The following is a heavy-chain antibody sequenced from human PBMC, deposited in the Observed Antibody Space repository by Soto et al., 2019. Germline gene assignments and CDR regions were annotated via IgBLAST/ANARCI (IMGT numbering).Heavy chain of an antibody. CDR3: ARQWELSGYYYGMDV. J-gene: IGHJ6*02. Sequence: ASVKVSCKASGYTFTSYDINWVRQATGQGLEWMGWMNPDTGNTGYAQKFQGRVTMTRDTSISTAYMELSGLRSEDTAVYYCARQWELSGYYYGMDVWGQGTTVTVSS. D-gene: IGHD1-26*01. V-gene: IGHV1-8*01. CDR1: GYTFTSYD. CDR2: MNPDTGNT.